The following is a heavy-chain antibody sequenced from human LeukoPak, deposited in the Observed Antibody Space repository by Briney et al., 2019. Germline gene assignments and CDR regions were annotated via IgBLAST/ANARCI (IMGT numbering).Heavy chain of an antibody. J-gene: IGHJ3*02. V-gene: IGHV3-11*04. CDR3: ARGRSGDYGGNSGAFDI. D-gene: IGHD4-23*01. CDR2: ISSSGTTI. Sequence: PSETLSLTCTVSGGSIISSDHYWGWIRQAPGKGLEWISYISSSGTTIYFADSVKSRFTISRDNAKSPLYLQMNSLRAEDTAVYYCARGRSGDYGGNSGAFDIWGQGTMVTVSS. CDR1: GGSIISSDHY.